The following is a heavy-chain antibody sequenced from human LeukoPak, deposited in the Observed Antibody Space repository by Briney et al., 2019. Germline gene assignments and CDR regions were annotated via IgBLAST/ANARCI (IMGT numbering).Heavy chain of an antibody. D-gene: IGHD2-21*01. CDR1: GYTFTSYA. V-gene: IGHV1-3*01. CDR3: ARDFLWLIDY. Sequence: ASVKVSCKASGYTFTSYAMHWVRQAPGQRLEWMGWTNAGNGNTKYSQKFQGRVTITRDTSASTAYMELSSLRSEDTAVYYCARDFLWLIDYWGQGTLVTVSS. CDR2: TNAGNGNT. J-gene: IGHJ4*02.